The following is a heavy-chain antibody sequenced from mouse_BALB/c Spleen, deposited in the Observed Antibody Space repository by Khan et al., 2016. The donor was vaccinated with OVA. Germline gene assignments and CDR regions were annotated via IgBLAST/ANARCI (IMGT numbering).Heavy chain of an antibody. V-gene: IGHV1-7*01. J-gene: IGHJ2*01. Sequence: VELVESGAELAKPGASVKMSCKASGYTFTSYWMHWIKQRPGQGLEWIGYINPTSGYTDYNQKFKDKATLSADKSSSTVYMQLSSLTSDDSAGYYCERDRIDYWGQGTALTVSS. CDR1: GYTFTSYW. CDR2: INPTSGYT. CDR3: ERDRIDY.